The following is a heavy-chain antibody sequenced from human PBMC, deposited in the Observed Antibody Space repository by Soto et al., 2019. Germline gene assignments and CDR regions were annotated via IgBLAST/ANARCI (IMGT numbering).Heavy chain of an antibody. CDR2: VIPIFGTA. CDR1: GGTFSSYA. V-gene: IGHV1-69*01. D-gene: IGHD1-26*01. CDR3: AFACWDSGSYYGQCEYFQH. J-gene: IGHJ1*01. Sequence: QVQLVQSGAEVKKPGSSVKVSCKASGGTFSSYAISWVRQAPVQGLEWMGGVIPIFGTANYAQKFKRRVTTTSDDSTSTAYMELSILRSEDTAVYDCAFACWDSGSYYGQCEYFQHWGQGTLVTVSS.